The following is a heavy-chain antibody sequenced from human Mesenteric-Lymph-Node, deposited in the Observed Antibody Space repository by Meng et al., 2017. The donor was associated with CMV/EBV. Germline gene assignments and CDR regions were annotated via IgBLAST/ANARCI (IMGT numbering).Heavy chain of an antibody. Sequence: SGGSVSSGSYYWSWIRQPPGKGLEWIGYIYYSGSSNYNPSLKSRVTISVDMSKNQFSLKLSSVTAADTAVYYCARDPNYGSGSLFDYWGQGTLVTVSS. V-gene: IGHV4-61*01. CDR2: IYYSGSS. D-gene: IGHD3-10*01. CDR1: GGSVSSGSYY. J-gene: IGHJ4*02. CDR3: ARDPNYGSGSLFDY.